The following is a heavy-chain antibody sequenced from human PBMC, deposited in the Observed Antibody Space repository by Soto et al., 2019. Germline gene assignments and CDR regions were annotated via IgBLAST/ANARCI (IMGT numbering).Heavy chain of an antibody. Sequence: GASVKVSCKASGYTLTDYHMHWVRQAPGQGLEWMGWINPNTGGTKYAQKFQGRATMTRDTSISTAYMDLSRLRSDDTAVYYCAKEGDYTSRWNLRHYGMDIWGQGTTVTVSS. D-gene: IGHD6-13*01. V-gene: IGHV1-2*02. CDR3: AKEGDYTSRWNLRHYGMDI. CDR1: GYTLTDYH. J-gene: IGHJ6*02. CDR2: INPNTGGT.